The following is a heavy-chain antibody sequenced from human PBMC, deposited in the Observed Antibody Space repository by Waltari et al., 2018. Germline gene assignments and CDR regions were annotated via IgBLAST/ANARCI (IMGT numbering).Heavy chain of an antibody. J-gene: IGHJ6*02. D-gene: IGHD3-3*01. CDR3: ARDGGGFWTHYGMDV. CDR2: IYYSGST. CDR1: GGSISSYY. V-gene: IGHV4-59*01. Sequence: QVQLQESGPGLVKPSETLSLTCTVSGGSISSYYWSWIQQPPGKGLEWIGYIYYSGSTNYNPSLKSRVTISVDTSKNQFSLKLSSVTAADTAVYYCARDGGGFWTHYGMDVWGQGTTVTVSS.